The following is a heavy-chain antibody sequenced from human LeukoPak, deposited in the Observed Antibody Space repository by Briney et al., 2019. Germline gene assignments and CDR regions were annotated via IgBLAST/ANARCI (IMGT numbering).Heavy chain of an antibody. Sequence: AGSLRLSCAASGFTFNRYGMHWVRQAPGKGLEWVAFIRYDGSNKYYADSVKGRFTISRDDSKNTLYLQMNSLRVEDTAVYYCAKYEKEMAALYYYYYMDVWGKGTTVTVSS. D-gene: IGHD5-24*01. V-gene: IGHV3-30*02. CDR2: IRYDGSNK. CDR3: AKYEKEMAALYYYYYMDV. CDR1: GFTFNRYG. J-gene: IGHJ6*03.